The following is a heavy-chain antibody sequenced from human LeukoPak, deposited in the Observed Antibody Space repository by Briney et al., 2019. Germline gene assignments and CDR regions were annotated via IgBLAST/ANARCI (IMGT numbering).Heavy chain of an antibody. CDR3: ARDLNWETY. D-gene: IGHD7-27*01. V-gene: IGHV4-4*07. CDR1: GGSISSYY. J-gene: IGHJ4*02. Sequence: SETLSLTCTVSGGSISSYYWSWIRQPAGTALEWIGRIYTSGAITYNPSLKSRVTMSVDTSKNQFSLKLSSVTAADTAVYYCARDLNWETYWGQGTLVSVSS. CDR2: IYTSGAI.